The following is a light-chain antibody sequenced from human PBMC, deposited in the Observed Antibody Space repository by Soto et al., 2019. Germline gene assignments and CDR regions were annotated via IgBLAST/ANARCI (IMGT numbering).Light chain of an antibody. CDR2: AAS. J-gene: IGKJ4*01. Sequence: DIQMTQSPSSVSASVGDSVTFTCRASQDIRSWLAWYQQKPGKAPKLLLYAASSLQSGVPSRFSGSGSGTEFTLTISSLQPEDFATYYCQQANSLPLTFGGGTKVELK. CDR3: QQANSLPLT. CDR1: QDIRSW. V-gene: IGKV1-12*01.